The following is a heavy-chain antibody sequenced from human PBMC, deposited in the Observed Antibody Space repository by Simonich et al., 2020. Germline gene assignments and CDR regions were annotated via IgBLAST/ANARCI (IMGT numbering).Heavy chain of an antibody. V-gene: IGHV3-7*01. J-gene: IGHJ6*03. D-gene: IGHD7-27*01. CDR3: ARDGLGTAYYYYMDV. Sequence: EVQLVESGGGLVQPGGSLRLSCAASGFTFSSYWMSWVRQAPGKGLGWLANIKQDGSEKYYVDSVKGRFTIYRDNAKNSLYLQMNSQRAEDTAVYYCARDGLGTAYYYYMDVWGKGTTVTVSS. CDR1: GFTFSSYW. CDR2: IKQDGSEK.